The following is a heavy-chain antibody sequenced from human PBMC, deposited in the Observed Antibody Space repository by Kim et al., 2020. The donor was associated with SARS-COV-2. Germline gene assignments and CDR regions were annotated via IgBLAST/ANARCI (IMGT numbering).Heavy chain of an antibody. D-gene: IGHD3-10*01. CDR1: GGSISTYY. CDR2: IYYSGST. J-gene: IGHJ6*02. V-gene: IGHV4-59*13. Sequence: SETLSLTCTVSGGSISTYYWSWIRQPPGKGLEWIGYIYYSGSTNYSPSLKSRVTISVDTSKNQFSLKLSSVTAADPAVYYCARFDYGMDVWGQGTTVTVSS. CDR3: ARFDYGMDV.